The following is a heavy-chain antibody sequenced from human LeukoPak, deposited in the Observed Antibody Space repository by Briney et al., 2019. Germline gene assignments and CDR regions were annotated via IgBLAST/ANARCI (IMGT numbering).Heavy chain of an antibody. CDR3: ARNLDV. CDR1: GGSISSYY. J-gene: IGHJ6*04. Sequence: SETLSLTCTVSGGSISSYYWSWLRQPPGKGLEWIGYIYYSGSTNYNPSLKSRVTISVDTSKNQFSLKLSSVTAADTAVYYCARNLDVWGKGTTVTVSS. V-gene: IGHV4-59*01. CDR2: IYYSGST.